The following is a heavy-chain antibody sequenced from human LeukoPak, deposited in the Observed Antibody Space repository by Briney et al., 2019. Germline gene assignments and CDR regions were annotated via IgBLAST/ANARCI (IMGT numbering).Heavy chain of an antibody. J-gene: IGHJ6*03. Sequence: ASVKVSCKASGYTFTGYSMHWVRQAPGQGLEWMGWINPNSGDTHYAQKFQGRVTMTRDTAISTAYMELSKLTSDDTALYYCAAAPITGEPHYYYYYYMDVWGKGTAVTVSS. D-gene: IGHD7-27*01. V-gene: IGHV1-2*02. CDR3: AAAPITGEPHYYYYYYMDV. CDR2: INPNSGDT. CDR1: GYTFTGYS.